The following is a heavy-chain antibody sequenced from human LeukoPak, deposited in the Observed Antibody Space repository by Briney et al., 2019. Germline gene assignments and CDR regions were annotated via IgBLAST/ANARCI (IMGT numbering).Heavy chain of an antibody. CDR3: ARIPGELHKGAFDI. D-gene: IGHD1-26*01. CDR2: MNPNSGNT. Sequence: ASVKVSCKASGYTFTSYDINWVRQATGQGLEWMGWMNPNSGNTGYAQKFQGRVTMTRNTSISTAYMELSSLRSEDTAVYYCARIPGELHKGAFDIWGQGTMVIVSS. J-gene: IGHJ3*02. V-gene: IGHV1-8*01. CDR1: GYTFTSYD.